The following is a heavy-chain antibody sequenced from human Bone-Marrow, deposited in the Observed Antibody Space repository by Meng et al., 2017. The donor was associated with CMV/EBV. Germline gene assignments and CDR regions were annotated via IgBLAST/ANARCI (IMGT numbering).Heavy chain of an antibody. CDR3: ATYSSSWYPFDY. V-gene: IGHV1-18*01. CDR2: ISAYNGNT. D-gene: IGHD6-13*01. Sequence: ASVKVSCKASGYTFTSYGISWVRQAPGQGLEWMGWISAYNGNTNYAQKLQGRVTMTTDTSTSTAYMELSRLRSDDTAVYYCATYSSSWYPFDYWGQGTLVTASS. J-gene: IGHJ4*02. CDR1: GYTFTSYG.